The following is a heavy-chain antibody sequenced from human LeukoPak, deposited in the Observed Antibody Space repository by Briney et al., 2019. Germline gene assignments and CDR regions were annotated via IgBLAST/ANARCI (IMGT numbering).Heavy chain of an antibody. V-gene: IGHV3-64*01. CDR3: ARDYSARDY. Sequence: GGSLRLSXAASGFTFSSYAMHWVRQAPGKGLEYVSAISSNGGSTYYANSVKGRFTISRDNSKNTLYLQMGSLRAEDMAVYYCARDYSARDYWGQGTLVTVSS. J-gene: IGHJ4*02. D-gene: IGHD4-11*01. CDR1: GFTFSSYA. CDR2: ISSNGGST.